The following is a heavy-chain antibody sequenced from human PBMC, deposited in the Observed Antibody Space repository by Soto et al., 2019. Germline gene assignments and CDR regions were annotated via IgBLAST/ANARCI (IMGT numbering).Heavy chain of an antibody. CDR1: GFIFSSHW. J-gene: IGHJ4*02. CDR3: VRDNNWSFDY. CDR2: IGPDGSNI. D-gene: IGHD1-1*01. Sequence: GGSLRPSCAASGFIFSSHWMHWVRQATGKGLVGVSHIGPDGSNIWEADSVQGRFTISRDNARNRLYLQMNSLRDEDTAIYYCVRDNNWSFDYWGQGILVTVSS. V-gene: IGHV3-74*01.